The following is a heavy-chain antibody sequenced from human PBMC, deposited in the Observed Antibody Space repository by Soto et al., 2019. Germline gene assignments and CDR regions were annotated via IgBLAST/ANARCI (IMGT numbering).Heavy chain of an antibody. CDR2: IATTGETT. CDR1: GFTFNTYD. CDR3: VRHCGR. D-gene: IGHD3-10*02. J-gene: IGHJ4*01. Sequence: EVPLLESGGGLVQPGGSLRLSCAASGFTFNTYDMSWVRQAPGTGLEWVSSIATTGETTFYADSVRGRFTISRDNAKTPLXXXXXXXXXXXXXIYYCVRHCGRWGHGTLVTVSS. V-gene: IGHV3-23*01.